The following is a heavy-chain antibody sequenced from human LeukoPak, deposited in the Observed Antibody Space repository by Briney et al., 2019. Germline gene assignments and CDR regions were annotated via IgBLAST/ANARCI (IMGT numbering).Heavy chain of an antibody. CDR3: ATYQPPYYYYYYMDV. V-gene: IGHV1-24*01. CDR2: FDPEDGET. Sequence: ASVKVSCKVSGYTLTELSMHWVRQAPGKGLEWMGGFDPEDGETIYAQKFQGRVTMTEDTSTDTAYMELSSLRPEDTAVYYCATYQPPYYYYYYMDVWGKGTTVTVSS. J-gene: IGHJ6*03. D-gene: IGHD2-2*01. CDR1: GYTLTELS.